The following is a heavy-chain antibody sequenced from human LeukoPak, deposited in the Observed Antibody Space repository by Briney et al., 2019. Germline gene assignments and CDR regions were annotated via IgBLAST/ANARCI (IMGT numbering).Heavy chain of an antibody. CDR2: ISSSGSTI. J-gene: IGHJ4*02. CDR1: GFTFSSYE. Sequence: PGGSLRLSCAASGFTFSSYEMNWVRQAPGKGLEWVSYISSSGSTIYYADSVKGRFTISRDNAKNSLYLQMNSLRAEDTAVYYCARVPYYYDSSGYQSGGFDYWGQGTLVTVSS. D-gene: IGHD3-22*01. V-gene: IGHV3-48*03. CDR3: ARVPYYYDSSGYQSGGFDY.